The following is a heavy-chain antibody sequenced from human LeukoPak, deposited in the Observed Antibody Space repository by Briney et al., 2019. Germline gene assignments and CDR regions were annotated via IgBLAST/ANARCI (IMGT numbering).Heavy chain of an antibody. Sequence: GGSLRLSCAASGFTFDDYAMHWVRQAPGKGLEWVSLISGDGGSTYYADSVKGRFTISRDNSKNSLYLQMNSLRTEDTALHYCAKDELWGGNSASKFDYWGQGTLVTVSS. J-gene: IGHJ4*02. V-gene: IGHV3-43*02. CDR3: AKDELWGGNSASKFDY. CDR2: ISGDGGST. CDR1: GFTFDDYA. D-gene: IGHD4-23*01.